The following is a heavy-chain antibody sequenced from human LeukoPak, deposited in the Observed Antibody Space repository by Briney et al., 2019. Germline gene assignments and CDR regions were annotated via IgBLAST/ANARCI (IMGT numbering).Heavy chain of an antibody. D-gene: IGHD2-15*01. J-gene: IGHJ4*02. CDR3: ARFSRSAQSY. CDR2: IRPDGSEK. V-gene: IGHV3-7*01. CDR1: GFIFSSYW. Sequence: GGSLRLSCTTSGFIFSSYWMSWVRQAPGKGPEWVANIRPDGSEKQYVDSMKGRFTISRDNAQNSVYLHMNSLTAEDTAVYYCARFSRSAQSYWGQGTLVTVSS.